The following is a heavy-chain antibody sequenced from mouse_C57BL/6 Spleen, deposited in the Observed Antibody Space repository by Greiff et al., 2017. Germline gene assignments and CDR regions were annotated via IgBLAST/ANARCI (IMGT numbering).Heavy chain of an antibody. V-gene: IGHV2-5*01. CDR3: AKIHYYSNYVGYFDV. Sequence: VQLVESGPGLVQPSQSLSITCTVSGFSLTSYGVHWVRQSPGKGLEWLGVIWRGGSTDYNAAFMSRLSITKDNSKSQVFFKMNSLQADDTAIYYCAKIHYYSNYVGYFDVWGTGTTVTVSS. CDR2: IWRGGST. D-gene: IGHD2-5*01. J-gene: IGHJ1*03. CDR1: GFSLTSYG.